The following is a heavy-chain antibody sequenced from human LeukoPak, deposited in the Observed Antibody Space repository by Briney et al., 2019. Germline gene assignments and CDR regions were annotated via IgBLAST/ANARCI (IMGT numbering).Heavy chain of an antibody. V-gene: IGHV3-33*01. CDR2: IWYDGSNK. CDR1: GFTFSSYG. CDR3: ARDRITMVRGVILYYYGMDV. D-gene: IGHD3-10*01. J-gene: IGHJ6*02. Sequence: GGSLRLSCAATGFTFSSYGMHWVRQAPGKGLEWVAVIWYDGSNKYYADSVKGRFTISRDNSENTLYLQMNSLRAEDTAVYYCARDRITMVRGVILYYYGMDVWGQGTTVTVSS.